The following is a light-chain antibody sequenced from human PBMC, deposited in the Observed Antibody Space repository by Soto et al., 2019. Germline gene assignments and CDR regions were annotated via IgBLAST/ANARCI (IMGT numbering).Light chain of an antibody. CDR1: ETVAPN. CDR2: GAS. Sequence: VMTQSPATLSVSPGERATLSCWASETVAPNLAWYQQKPGQAPRLLISGASTRAAGISDRFRGSGSGTEFTLTISSLRSEESAIYYCQQYFEWPPMTFGQGTKVEI. J-gene: IGKJ1*01. CDR3: QQYFEWPPMT. V-gene: IGKV3-15*01.